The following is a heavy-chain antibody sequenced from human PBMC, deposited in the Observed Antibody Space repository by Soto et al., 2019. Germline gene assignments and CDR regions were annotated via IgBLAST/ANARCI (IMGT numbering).Heavy chain of an antibody. CDR1: RFTISSYA. Sequence: PGGSLRLSCAASRFTISSYAMYWVRQAPGKGLEWVSAISDSGDTTHYADSVKGRFTISRDTSKNTLYLQMNTLRAEDTAVYYCAKDKPGTTSFDYWGQGTLVTVSS. D-gene: IGHD1-1*01. CDR3: AKDKPGTTSFDY. CDR2: ISDSGDTT. J-gene: IGHJ4*02. V-gene: IGHV3-23*01.